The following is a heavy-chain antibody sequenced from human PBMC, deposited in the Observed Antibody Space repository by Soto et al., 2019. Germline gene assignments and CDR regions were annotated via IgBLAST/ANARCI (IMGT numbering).Heavy chain of an antibody. J-gene: IGHJ4*02. V-gene: IGHV3-23*01. Sequence: GGSLRLSCAASGFTFSSYAMSWVRQAPGKGLEWVSAISGSGGSTYYADSVKGRFTISRDNSKNTLYLQMNSLRAEDTAVYYCAKEVRDGGYSSSWYYFDYWGQGTLVTVSS. CDR2: ISGSGGST. CDR3: AKEVRDGGYSSSWYYFDY. D-gene: IGHD6-13*01. CDR1: GFTFSSYA.